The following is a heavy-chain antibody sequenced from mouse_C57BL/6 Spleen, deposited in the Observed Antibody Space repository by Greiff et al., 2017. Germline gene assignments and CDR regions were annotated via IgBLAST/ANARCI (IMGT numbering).Heavy chain of an antibody. CDR2: IYPSDSET. J-gene: IGHJ3*01. V-gene: IGHV1-61*01. CDR1: GYTFTSYW. CDR3: ARWKDLWFAY. Sequence: QVQLQQPGAELVRPGSSVKLSCKASGYTFTSYWMDWVKQRPGQGLEWIGNIYPSDSETHYNQKFKDKATLTVDKSSSTAYMQLSSLTSEDSAVYYCARWKDLWFAYWGQGTLVTVSA.